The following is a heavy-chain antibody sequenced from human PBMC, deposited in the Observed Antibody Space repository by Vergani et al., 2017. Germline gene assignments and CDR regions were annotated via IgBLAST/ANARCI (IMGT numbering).Heavy chain of an antibody. J-gene: IGHJ2*01. V-gene: IGHV3-9*01. CDR1: GFTFDDYA. D-gene: IGHD6-13*01. CDR3: VKDIAASGNYWYFDL. Sequence: EVQLVESGGGLVQPGRSLRLSCAASGFTFDDYAMHWVRQAPGKGLEWVSGINWNIDSIAYADSVKVRFTISRDNAKNSLYLQMNSLRSEDTALYYCVKDIAASGNYWYFDLWGRGTLVTVSS. CDR2: INWNIDSI.